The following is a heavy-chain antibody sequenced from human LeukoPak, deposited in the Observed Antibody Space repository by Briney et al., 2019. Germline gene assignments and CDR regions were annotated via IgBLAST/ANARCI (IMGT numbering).Heavy chain of an antibody. V-gene: IGHV1-8*01. D-gene: IGHD1-26*01. J-gene: IGHJ4*02. Sequence: ASVKVSCKASGYTFSSYDINWVRQSTGQGLEWMGWMNPNSGNTGYAQKFQGRVTMTRNTSISTAYMELSSLRSEDTAVYYCARASVGAKIRYSFDYWGQGTLVTVSS. CDR3: ARASVGAKIRYSFDY. CDR1: GYTFSSYD. CDR2: MNPNSGNT.